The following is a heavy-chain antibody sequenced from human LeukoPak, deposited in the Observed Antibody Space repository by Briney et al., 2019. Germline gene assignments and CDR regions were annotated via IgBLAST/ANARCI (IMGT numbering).Heavy chain of an antibody. D-gene: IGHD1-1*01. CDR2: ISGSGGST. CDR3: AKEPRYNWNDVHYFDY. Sequence: GGSLRLSCAASGFTFSSYSMNWVRQAPGKGLEWVSAISGSGGSTYYADSVKGRFTISRDNSKNTLYLQMNSLRAEDTAVYYCAKEPRYNWNDVHYFDYWGQGTLVTVSS. CDR1: GFTFSSYS. V-gene: IGHV3-23*01. J-gene: IGHJ4*02.